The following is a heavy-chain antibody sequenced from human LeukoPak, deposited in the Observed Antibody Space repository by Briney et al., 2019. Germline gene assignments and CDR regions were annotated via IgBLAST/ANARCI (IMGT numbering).Heavy chain of an antibody. Sequence: ASVKVSCKASGCTFTSYAMHWVRQAPGQRLEWMGWINAGKGNTKYSQKFQGRVTITRDTSASTAYMELSSLRSEDTAVYYCARDMTMVRGVMVLLMDIWGQGTMVTVSS. CDR3: ARDMTMVRGVMVLLMDI. D-gene: IGHD3-10*01. V-gene: IGHV1-3*01. CDR1: GCTFTSYA. CDR2: INAGKGNT. J-gene: IGHJ3*02.